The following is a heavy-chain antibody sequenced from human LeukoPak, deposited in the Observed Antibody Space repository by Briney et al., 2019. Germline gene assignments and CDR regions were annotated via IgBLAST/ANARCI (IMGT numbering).Heavy chain of an antibody. J-gene: IGHJ3*02. CDR3: ARIQAITMIVVAADVFDI. CDR2: INSNSGGT. Sequence: ASVKVSCKASGYTFTGYYMHWVRQAPGQGLEWMGWINSNSGGTNYAQKFQGRVTMTRDTSISTAYMELSRLRSDDTALYFCARIQAITMIVVAADVFDIWGQGTMVTVSS. V-gene: IGHV1-2*02. D-gene: IGHD3-22*01. CDR1: GYTFTGYY.